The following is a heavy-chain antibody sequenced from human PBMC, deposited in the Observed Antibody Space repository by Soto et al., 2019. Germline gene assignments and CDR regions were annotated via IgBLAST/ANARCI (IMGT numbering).Heavy chain of an antibody. CDR2: TRNKANSYTT. Sequence: GGSLRLSCAASGFTFIDHYMDWVLQAPWKGLEWVGRTRNKANSYTTEYAASVKGRFTISRDDSKNSLYLQMNSLKTEDTAVYYCASSLAPYCGGDCYSLTNWGQGTLVTVSS. J-gene: IGHJ4*02. CDR3: ASSLAPYCGGDCYSLTN. CDR1: GFTFIDHY. D-gene: IGHD2-21*02. V-gene: IGHV3-72*01.